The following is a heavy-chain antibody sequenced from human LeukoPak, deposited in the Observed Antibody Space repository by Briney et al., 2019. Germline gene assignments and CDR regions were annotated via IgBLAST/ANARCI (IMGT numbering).Heavy chain of an antibody. Sequence: PSETLSLTCTVSGGSITSSSYYWGWIRQPPGKGLEWIGSVYYSGNTYYNPSLKSRVAISVDRSKNQFSLKLSSVTAADTAVYYCARIYCGGDCRGYYYHYYMDVWGKGTTVTISS. J-gene: IGHJ6*03. CDR1: GGSITSSSYY. CDR3: ARIYCGGDCRGYYYHYYMDV. CDR2: VYYSGNT. D-gene: IGHD2-21*02. V-gene: IGHV4-39*07.